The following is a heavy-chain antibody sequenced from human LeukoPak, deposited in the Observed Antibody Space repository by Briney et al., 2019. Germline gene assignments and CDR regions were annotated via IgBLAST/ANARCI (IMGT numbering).Heavy chain of an antibody. Sequence: GGSLRLSCAASGFTFSSYSMNWVRQAPGKGLEWVSSISSSSSYIYYADSVKGRFTISRDNAKNSLYLKMNSLRAEDTAVYYCAREEYAAAAHLRDYWGQGTLVTVSS. CDR2: ISSSSSYI. CDR3: AREEYAAAAHLRDY. V-gene: IGHV3-21*01. D-gene: IGHD6-13*01. J-gene: IGHJ4*02. CDR1: GFTFSSYS.